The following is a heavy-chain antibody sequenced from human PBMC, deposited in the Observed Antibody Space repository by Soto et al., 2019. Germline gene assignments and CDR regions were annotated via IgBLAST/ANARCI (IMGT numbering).Heavy chain of an antibody. J-gene: IGHJ4*02. CDR2: ISAYKGDT. CDR3: ASGSRDCSGGSCYSH. Sequence: ASVKVSCKASGYIFTSYVISWVRLAPGQGLEWMGWISAYKGDTKYAQKLQGRVTMTTDTSTRTAYMELRSLTSDDTAIYYCASGSRDCSGGSCYSHWGQGTLVTVSS. CDR1: GYIFTSYV. D-gene: IGHD2-15*01. V-gene: IGHV1-18*01.